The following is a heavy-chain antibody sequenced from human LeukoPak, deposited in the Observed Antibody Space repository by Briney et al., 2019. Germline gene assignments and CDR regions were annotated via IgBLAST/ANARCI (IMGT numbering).Heavy chain of an antibody. CDR1: GFTFSDYW. V-gene: IGHV3-7*02. CDR2: INQDGSVQ. D-gene: IGHD3-16*02. J-gene: IGHJ6*02. CDR3: VSVYLDA. Sequence: GGSQRLSCEASGFTFSDYWMGWVRQAPGKGLEWVANINQDGSVQKYVDSVKGRFTISRDNAKNSLYLQMDSLRAEDTAVYYCVSVYLDAWGQGATVTVSS.